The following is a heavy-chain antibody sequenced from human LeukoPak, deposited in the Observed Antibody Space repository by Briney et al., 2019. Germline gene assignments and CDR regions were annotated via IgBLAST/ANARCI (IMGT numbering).Heavy chain of an antibody. D-gene: IGHD2-21*02. CDR1: GFTFSSYA. Sequence: GALRLSCAASGFTFSSYATHWVRQAPGKGLEWVAVISYDGSNKYYADSVKGRFTISRDNSKNTLYLQMNSLRAEDTAVYYCARARMVTDAFDIWGQGTMVTVSS. J-gene: IGHJ3*02. V-gene: IGHV3-30*01. CDR2: ISYDGSNK. CDR3: ARARMVTDAFDI.